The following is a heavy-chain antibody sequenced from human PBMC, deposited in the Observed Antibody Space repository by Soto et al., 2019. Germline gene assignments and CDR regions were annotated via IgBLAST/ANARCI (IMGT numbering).Heavy chain of an antibody. D-gene: IGHD2-8*02. Sequence: GGSLRLCCAAPGYCLKPNGIIWFRQAPGKWLEWFSSILGSAGDTYYADSLNGRFTLSRDNSKNTLYLQLNSLGAENTSLYYCARPGAYSYLGQGTLVTVSS. V-gene: IGHV3-23*01. CDR1: GYCLKPNG. J-gene: IGHJ4*02. CDR2: ILGSAGDT. CDR3: ARPGAYSY.